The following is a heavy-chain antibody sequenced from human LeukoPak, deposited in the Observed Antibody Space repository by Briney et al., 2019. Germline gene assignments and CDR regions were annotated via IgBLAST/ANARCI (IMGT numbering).Heavy chain of an antibody. Sequence: GGSLRLSCAASGFTFSTYWMTWVRQAPGKGLEWIANIKPDGSEKYYVDSVKGRFTISRDKAKNSLYLQLNSLRAEDTAMYYCARDDYGDYFFDFWGQGTLVTASS. CDR1: GFTFSTYW. J-gene: IGHJ4*02. D-gene: IGHD4-17*01. CDR3: ARDDYGDYFFDF. CDR2: IKPDGSEK. V-gene: IGHV3-7*01.